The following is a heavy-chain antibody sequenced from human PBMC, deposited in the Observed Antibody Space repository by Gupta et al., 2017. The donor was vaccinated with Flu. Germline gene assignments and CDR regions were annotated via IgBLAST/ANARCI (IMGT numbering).Heavy chain of an antibody. J-gene: IGHJ4*02. CDR3: ARDFGSGSGWSDY. V-gene: IGHV1-2*02. Sequence: RQAPGQGLEWMGWINPNNGGTNYAQKFQGRVSMTRDTSISTVYMEVTRLRSDDTAVYFCARDFGSGSGWSDYWGQGTLVTVSS. D-gene: IGHD6-19*01. CDR2: INPNNGGT.